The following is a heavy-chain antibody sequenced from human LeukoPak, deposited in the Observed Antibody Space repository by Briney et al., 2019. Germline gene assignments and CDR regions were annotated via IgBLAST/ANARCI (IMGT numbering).Heavy chain of an antibody. Sequence: GGSLRLSCAASGFTFSDYSMNWVRQAPGKGLEWISYIGIDSGNTNYADSVKGRFTISGDKAKNSLYLQMNGLRVEDTAVYCCARDYKYAFDNWGQGTLATVSS. V-gene: IGHV3-48*01. CDR3: ARDYKYAFDN. J-gene: IGHJ4*02. CDR2: IGIDSGNT. CDR1: GFTFSDYS. D-gene: IGHD5-24*01.